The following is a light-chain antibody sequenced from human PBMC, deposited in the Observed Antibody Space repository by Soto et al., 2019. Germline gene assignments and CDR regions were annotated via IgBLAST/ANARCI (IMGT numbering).Light chain of an antibody. CDR3: SSYTTSSTQV. Sequence: QSALTQPASVSGSPGQSITISCAGTSSDVGGYNYVSWYQQHPGKAPKVMIYEVNYRPSGVSDRFSGSKSGNTASLTISGLQAEDEADYYCSSYTTSSTQVFGGGTKRTGL. CDR2: EVN. CDR1: SSDVGGYNY. J-gene: IGLJ3*02. V-gene: IGLV2-14*01.